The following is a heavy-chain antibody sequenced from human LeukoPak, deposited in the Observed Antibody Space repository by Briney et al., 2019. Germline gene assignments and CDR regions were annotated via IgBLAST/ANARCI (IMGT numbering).Heavy chain of an antibody. J-gene: IGHJ4*02. CDR2: IQEDGKKE. CDR1: GSTFTKFW. D-gene: IGHD2-21*02. Sequence: PGESLRISCEASGSTFTKFWMSWVRQAPGKGLEWVANIQEDGKKENYVDSVRGRFTISRDNAKNSIYLQMNSLRVEDTAVYYCAKDIVGGGDDYWGQGALVIVSS. V-gene: IGHV3-7*01. CDR3: AKDIVGGGDDY.